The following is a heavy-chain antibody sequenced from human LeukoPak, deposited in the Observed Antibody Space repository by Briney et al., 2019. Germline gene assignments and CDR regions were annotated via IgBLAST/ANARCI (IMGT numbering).Heavy chain of an antibody. CDR1: GFTFIDYD. CDR2: IGIRGDT. D-gene: IGHD3-22*01. Sequence: GGSLRLSCAASGFTFIDYDMHWVRQVIGKGLEWVSAIGIRGDTHYSGSVKGRFTISRENAESSLYLQMNSLRAEDTAVYYCARDRYYDSSRDAFDIWGQGTMVTVSS. V-gene: IGHV3-13*01. CDR3: ARDRYYDSSRDAFDI. J-gene: IGHJ3*02.